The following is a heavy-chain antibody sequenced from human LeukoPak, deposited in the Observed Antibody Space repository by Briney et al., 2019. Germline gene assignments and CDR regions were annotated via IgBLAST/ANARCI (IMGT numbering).Heavy chain of an antibody. CDR2: LYSGGAA. D-gene: IGHD1-26*01. CDR1: GFTVRSNY. Sequence: GGSLRLSCAVSGFTVRSNYLNWVRQTPGKGLECVAVLYSGGAAYYADSVKGRFTISRDSSKNTLSLQMNSLRVEDTAVYYCARGTFSPHGSYYGHWGQGTLVTVSS. CDR3: ARGTFSPHGSYYGH. V-gene: IGHV3-53*01. J-gene: IGHJ4*02.